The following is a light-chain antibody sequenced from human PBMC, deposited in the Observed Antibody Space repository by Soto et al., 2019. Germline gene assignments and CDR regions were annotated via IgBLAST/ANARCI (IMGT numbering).Light chain of an antibody. Sequence: QSVLTQPASVSGSPGQSITISCTGTSSDVGGYNYVSWYQLHPGKAPKLMVYEVSYRPSGVSSRFSGPKSANTASLTISGLQAEDEADYYCSSYASSTAYVFGTGTKVTVL. V-gene: IGLV2-14*01. CDR2: EVS. CDR3: SSYASSTAYV. J-gene: IGLJ1*01. CDR1: SSDVGGYNY.